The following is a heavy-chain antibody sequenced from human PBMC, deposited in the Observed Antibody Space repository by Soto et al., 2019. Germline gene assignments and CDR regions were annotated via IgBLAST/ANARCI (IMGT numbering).Heavy chain of an antibody. CDR2: IYTSGST. CDR1: GGSISSYY. V-gene: IGHV4-4*07. CDR3: ARDEAMGYSSGYDYYPGMDV. J-gene: IGHJ6*02. Sequence: SETLSLTCTVSGGSISSYYWSWIRQPAGKGLEWIGRIYTSGSTNYNPSLKSRVTMSVDTSKNQFSLKLSSVTAADTAVYYCARDEAMGYSSGYDYYPGMDVWGHGTTVPVSS. D-gene: IGHD5-18*01.